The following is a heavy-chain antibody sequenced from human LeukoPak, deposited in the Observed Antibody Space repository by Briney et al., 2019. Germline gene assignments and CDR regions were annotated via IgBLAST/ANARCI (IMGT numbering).Heavy chain of an antibody. D-gene: IGHD6-13*01. CDR2: IYYSGST. V-gene: IGHV4-39*07. Sequence: SETLSLTCTVSGGSISSSSYYWGWIRQPPGKGLEWIGSIYYSGSTYYNPSLKGRVTISVDTSKNQFSLKLSSVTAADTAVYYCARLTSSSSGSSFDYWGQGTLVTVSS. CDR3: ARLTSSSSGSSFDY. CDR1: GGSISSSSYY. J-gene: IGHJ4*02.